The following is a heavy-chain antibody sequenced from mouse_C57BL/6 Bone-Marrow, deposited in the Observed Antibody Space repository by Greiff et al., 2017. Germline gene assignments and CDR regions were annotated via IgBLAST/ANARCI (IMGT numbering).Heavy chain of an antibody. CDR1: GYTFTSYW. CDR2: IHPNSGST. D-gene: IGHD1-1*01. Sequence: QVQLKQPGAELVKPGASVKLSCKASGYTFTSYWMHWVKQRPGQGLEWIGMIHPNSGSTNYNEKFKSKATLTVDKSSSTAYMQLSSLTSEDSAVYYCARRRLGYYGSSGYFDVWGTGTTVTVSS. CDR3: ARRRLGYYGSSGYFDV. J-gene: IGHJ1*03. V-gene: IGHV1-64*01.